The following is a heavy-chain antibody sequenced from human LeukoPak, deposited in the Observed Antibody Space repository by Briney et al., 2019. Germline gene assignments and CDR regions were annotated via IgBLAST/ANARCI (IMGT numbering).Heavy chain of an antibody. D-gene: IGHD5-12*01. CDR1: GGSISSSSYY. CDR3: ARVGLEATRTYYFDY. J-gene: IGHJ4*02. Sequence: SETLSLTCTVSGGSISSSSYYWGWIRQPPGKGLEWIGSIYYSGSTYYNPSLKSRVTISVDTSKNQFSLKLSSVTAADTAVYYCARVGLEATRTYYFDYWGQGTLVTVSS. V-gene: IGHV4-39*01. CDR2: IYYSGST.